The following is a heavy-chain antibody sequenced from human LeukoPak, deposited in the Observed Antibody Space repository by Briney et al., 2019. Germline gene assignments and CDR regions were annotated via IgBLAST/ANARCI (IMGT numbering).Heavy chain of an antibody. J-gene: IGHJ5*02. CDR1: GYSFTDYY. CDR3: ARADRLDGGPYLIGP. Sequence: GASVNVSCKTSGYSFTDYYMHWVRQARGQGLAWMGWINPNSGGTSYAQKFQGRVTMTRDTSTNTVYMEVSWLTSDDTAIYYCARADRLDGGPYLIGPWGQGTLVTVSS. V-gene: IGHV1-2*02. CDR2: INPNSGGT. D-gene: IGHD2-21*01.